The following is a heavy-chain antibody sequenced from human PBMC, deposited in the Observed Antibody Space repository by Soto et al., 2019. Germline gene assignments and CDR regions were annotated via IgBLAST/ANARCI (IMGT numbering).Heavy chain of an antibody. Sequence: QVQLQESGPGLVKPSETLSLTCTVSGGSMRSYYWNWIRQPAGEGLEWIGRIYARGSTKYNPSLESRDTMFVDVSQNQFSLRLTSVTAADTAVYYCAGIGEEIYYGMDGWGQGTTVTVSS. D-gene: IGHD3-3*01. CDR2: IYARGST. CDR1: GGSMRSYY. J-gene: IGHJ6*02. CDR3: AGIGEEIYYGMDG. V-gene: IGHV4-4*07.